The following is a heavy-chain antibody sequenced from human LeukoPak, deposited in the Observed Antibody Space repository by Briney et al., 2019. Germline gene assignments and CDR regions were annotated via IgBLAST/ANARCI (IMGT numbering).Heavy chain of an antibody. CDR3: ARLFQRNELNYYGSSGYSLGY. CDR2: MNPNSGNT. Sequence: GASVKVSCKASGYTFTSYDINWVRQATGQGLEWMGWMNPNSGNTGYAQKFQGRITITRNTSIRTAYMELSSLRSEDTAVYYCARLFQRNELNYYGSSGYSLGYWGQGTLVTVSS. D-gene: IGHD3-22*01. J-gene: IGHJ4*02. V-gene: IGHV1-8*03. CDR1: GYTFTSYD.